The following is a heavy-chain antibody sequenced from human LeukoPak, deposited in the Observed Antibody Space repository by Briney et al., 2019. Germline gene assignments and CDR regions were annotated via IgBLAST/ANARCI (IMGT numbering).Heavy chain of an antibody. V-gene: IGHV4-4*09. J-gene: IGHJ4*02. CDR2: IYSSGNT. CDR3: ANSYDGKIVPFDN. CDR1: GASITNSY. D-gene: IGHD4-23*01. Sequence: SETLSLTCTVSGASITNSYWNWVRQPPGKGLEWIGYIYSSGNTNYNPSLKSRVTISLDVSKNQFSLKLTSVTAADTAVYYCANSYDGKIVPFDNWGQGALVAVSS.